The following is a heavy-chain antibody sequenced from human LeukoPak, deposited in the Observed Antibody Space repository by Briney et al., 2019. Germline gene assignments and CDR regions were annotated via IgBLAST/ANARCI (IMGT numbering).Heavy chain of an antibody. V-gene: IGHV1-2*02. CDR3: ARGRFLEWLLVY. J-gene: IGHJ4*02. CDR1: GYTFTGYY. D-gene: IGHD3-3*01. Sequence: ASVKVSCKASGYTFTGYYMHWVRQAPGQGLEWMGWINPNRGGTNYAQKFQGRVTMTRDTSISTAYMELSRLRSDDTAVYYCARGRFLEWLLVYWGQGTLVTVSS. CDR2: INPNRGGT.